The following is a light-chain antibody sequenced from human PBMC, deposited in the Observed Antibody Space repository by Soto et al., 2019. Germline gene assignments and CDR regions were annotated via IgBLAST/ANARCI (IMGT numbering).Light chain of an antibody. J-gene: IGKJ3*01. CDR2: AAS. V-gene: IGKV1-39*01. CDR1: QYISSY. CDR3: PQSYSTLGT. Sequence: DLQITKSPSSLSASVGDRVTITCRASQYISSYLNWYQQKPGKAPKLLIYAASSLQSGVPSRFSGSGSGTDFTLTISSLQPEDFATYYCPQSYSTLGTSGPGTKVDIK.